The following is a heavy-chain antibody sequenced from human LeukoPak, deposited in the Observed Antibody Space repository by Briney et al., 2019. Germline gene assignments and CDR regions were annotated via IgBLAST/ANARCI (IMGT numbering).Heavy chain of an antibody. J-gene: IGHJ4*02. V-gene: IGHV3-23*01. D-gene: IGHD4-17*01. Sequence: GGSLRLSCAASGFTFSSYGMSWVRQAPGKGLEWVSAISGSGGSTYYADSVKGRFTISRDNSKNTLYLQMNSLRAEDTVVYYCARVLLPDYGDYYYFDYWGQGTLVTVSS. CDR2: ISGSGGST. CDR3: ARVLLPDYGDYYYFDY. CDR1: GFTFSSYG.